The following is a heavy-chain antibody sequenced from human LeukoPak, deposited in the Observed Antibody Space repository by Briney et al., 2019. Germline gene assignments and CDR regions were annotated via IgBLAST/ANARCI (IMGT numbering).Heavy chain of an antibody. V-gene: IGHV4-39*07. D-gene: IGHD3-3*02. CDR2: IYHSGST. CDR3: ARLASR. Sequence: SETLSLTCSVSGGSIASSSYYWGWIRQPPGKGLEWIGSIYHSGSTSYNPSLKSRVTISVDTSKSQFSLRLNSVTAADTGVYYCARLASRWGQGTLVTVSS. CDR1: GGSIASSSYY. J-gene: IGHJ4*02.